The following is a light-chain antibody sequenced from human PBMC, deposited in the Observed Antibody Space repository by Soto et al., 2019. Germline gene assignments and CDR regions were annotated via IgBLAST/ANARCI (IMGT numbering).Light chain of an antibody. CDR3: SSSAGSNKAI. CDR2: EVT. Sequence: QSALTQPPSASGSPGQSVTIACTGTRSDVDIYNYVSWYQQHPGKAPKLGIYEVTKRPSGVPDRFSGTKSGNTASLTVSVLQAEDEADYYCSSSAGSNKAIFGLGTQLTVL. V-gene: IGLV2-8*01. J-gene: IGLJ2*01. CDR1: RSDVDIYNY.